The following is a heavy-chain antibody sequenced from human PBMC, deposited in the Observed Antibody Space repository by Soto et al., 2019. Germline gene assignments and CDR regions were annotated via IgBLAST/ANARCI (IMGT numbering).Heavy chain of an antibody. J-gene: IGHJ6*02. CDR3: AREGSGSVFYYYGMDV. V-gene: IGHV3-48*02. D-gene: IGHD3-3*01. CDR1: GFTFSSYS. Sequence: GGSLRLSCAASGFTFSSYSMNWVRQAPGKGLEWVSYISSSSSTIYYADSVKGRFTISRDNAKNSLYLQMNSLRDEDTAVYYCAREGSGSVFYYYGMDVWGQGTTVTVSS. CDR2: ISSSSSTI.